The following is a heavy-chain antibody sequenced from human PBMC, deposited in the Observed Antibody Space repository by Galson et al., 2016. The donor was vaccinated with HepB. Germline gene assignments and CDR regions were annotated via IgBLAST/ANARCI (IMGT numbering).Heavy chain of an antibody. CDR1: GFAFHTYS. V-gene: IGHV3-21*01. D-gene: IGHD3-22*01. J-gene: IGHJ4*02. Sequence: SLRLSCAASGFAFHTYSMNWVRQSPAKGLEWVSSISRSSANIYYADSARGRFTISRDNAKNSLLLQMNSLRAEDTAVYYCVRGDYDSSSFVGDQWGQGTLVTVSS. CDR2: ISRSSANI. CDR3: VRGDYDSSSFVGDQ.